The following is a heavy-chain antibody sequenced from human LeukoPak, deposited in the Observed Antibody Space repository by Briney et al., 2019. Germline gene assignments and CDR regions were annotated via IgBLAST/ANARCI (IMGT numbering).Heavy chain of an antibody. CDR1: GXIFSSAW. CDR2: IKSKTDGGTA. D-gene: IGHD6-19*01. V-gene: IGHV3-15*05. J-gene: IGHJ3*02. CDR3: TTEYRDSSGWYGAFNI. Sequence: PGGSLRLSCAASGXIFSSAWMSWVRQAPGKGLEWVVRIKSKTDGGTADNAAPVKGRFTISRDDSKHTVYLQMSSLTSEDTAVYYCTTEYRDSSGWYGAFNIWGQGTMVTVSS.